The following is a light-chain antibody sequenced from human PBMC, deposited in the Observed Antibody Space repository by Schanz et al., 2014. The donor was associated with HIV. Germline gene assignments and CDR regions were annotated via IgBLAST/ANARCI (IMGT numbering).Light chain of an antibody. Sequence: EIEMTQSPATLSVSPGERATLSCRASQSVSSNLAWYQQKPGQPPRLLIYDASTRATGIPARFSGSGSGTECTLTISSLQSEDFVVYYCQQYDNWPPLTFGGGTKVEIK. CDR3: QQYDNWPPLT. CDR2: DAS. J-gene: IGKJ4*01. CDR1: QSVSSN. V-gene: IGKV3-15*01.